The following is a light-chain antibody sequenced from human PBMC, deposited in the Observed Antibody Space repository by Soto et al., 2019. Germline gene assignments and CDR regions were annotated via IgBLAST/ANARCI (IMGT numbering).Light chain of an antibody. CDR2: DAS. V-gene: IGKV3D-20*02. Sequence: EIVLTQSPGTLSLSPGERGTLSCRASQTITNDYVAWYQHKDGQAPRLLIYDASTRATGIPDRFSGSGSGPEYTLTISRLEPEDFAVYYCQQRNVWPPITFGQGTRLEIK. CDR3: QQRNVWPPIT. J-gene: IGKJ5*01. CDR1: QTITNDY.